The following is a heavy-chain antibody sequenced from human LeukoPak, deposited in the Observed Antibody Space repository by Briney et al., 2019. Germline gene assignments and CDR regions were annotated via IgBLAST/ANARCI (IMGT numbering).Heavy chain of an antibody. CDR1: GGSFSGYY. J-gene: IGHJ4*02. CDR2: INHSGST. V-gene: IGHV4-34*01. D-gene: IGHD1-26*01. Sequence: SETLSLTCAVYGGSFSGYYWSWIRQPPGKGLEWIGEINHSGSTNYNPSLKSRVTISVDTSKNQFSLNLNSVTAADTAVYYCARLRSPGDFDYWGQGTLVTVSS. CDR3: ARLRSPGDFDY.